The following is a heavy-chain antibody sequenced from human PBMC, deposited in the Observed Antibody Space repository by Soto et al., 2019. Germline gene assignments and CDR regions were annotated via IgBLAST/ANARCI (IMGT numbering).Heavy chain of an antibody. Sequence: QVQLQESGPGLVKPSDTLSLTCAVSGYSISSSNWWGWIRQPPGKGLEWMGYIYYSGSTYYNPSLKSRVTMSVDTSKNQFSLKLSSVTAVDTAVYYCARISRDIVVVPAAPSGYMDVWGKGTTVTVSS. V-gene: IGHV4-28*01. D-gene: IGHD2-2*01. CDR1: GYSISSSNW. J-gene: IGHJ6*03. CDR2: IYYSGST. CDR3: ARISRDIVVVPAAPSGYMDV.